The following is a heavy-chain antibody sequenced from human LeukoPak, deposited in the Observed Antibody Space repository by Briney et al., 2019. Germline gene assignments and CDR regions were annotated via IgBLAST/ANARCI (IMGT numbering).Heavy chain of an antibody. Sequence: GGSLRLSCAASGFTFSSYGMSWVRQAPGKGLEWVAVISYDGSNKYYADSVKGRFTISRDNSKNTLYLQMNSLRAEDTAVYYCAKERWLQLGVGYFDYWGQGTLVTVSS. V-gene: IGHV3-30*18. CDR2: ISYDGSNK. D-gene: IGHD5-24*01. CDR1: GFTFSSYG. CDR3: AKERWLQLGVGYFDY. J-gene: IGHJ4*02.